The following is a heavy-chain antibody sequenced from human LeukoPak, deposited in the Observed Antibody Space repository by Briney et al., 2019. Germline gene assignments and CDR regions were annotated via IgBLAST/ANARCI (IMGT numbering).Heavy chain of an antibody. D-gene: IGHD5-12*01. CDR2: IGAGGDT. J-gene: IGHJ3*02. Sequence: GGSLRLSCAVSGFAFSSYVLYWVRRAPGKGPVWGSSIGAGGDTYYADSVMGRFTISRDNAKKSLYLQMISLIAEDMAVYYCAREVATITPHDAFDIWGQGTMVTVSS. CDR1: GFAFSSYV. V-gene: IGHV3-47*02. CDR3: AREVATITPHDAFDI.